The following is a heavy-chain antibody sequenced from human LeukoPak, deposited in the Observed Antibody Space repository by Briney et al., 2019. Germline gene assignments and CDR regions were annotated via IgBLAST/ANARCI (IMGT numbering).Heavy chain of an antibody. J-gene: IGHJ6*02. Sequence: GGSLRLSCAASGFTFSSYGMTWVRQAPGKGLEWVSVISGSGGSTHYADSVKGRFTISRDNSKNKVYLQMNSLRAEDTAVYYCAKTIITPLYGMDVWGQGTTVTVSS. CDR1: GFTFSSYG. CDR2: ISGSGGST. V-gene: IGHV3-23*01. CDR3: AKTIITPLYGMDV. D-gene: IGHD3-10*01.